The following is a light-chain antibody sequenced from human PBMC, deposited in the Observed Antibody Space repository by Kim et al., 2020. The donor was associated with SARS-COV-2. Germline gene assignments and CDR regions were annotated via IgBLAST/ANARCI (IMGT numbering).Light chain of an antibody. CDR3: QAWDNSRVV. Sequence: VTPGQTASITCSGDKLGDKYVCWYQQKPGQSPVVVIYQDWKRPTGIPERFSGSNSGNTATLTISGTQAMDEADYFCQAWDNSRVVFGGGTKLAVL. CDR1: KLGDKY. J-gene: IGLJ2*01. CDR2: QDW. V-gene: IGLV3-1*01.